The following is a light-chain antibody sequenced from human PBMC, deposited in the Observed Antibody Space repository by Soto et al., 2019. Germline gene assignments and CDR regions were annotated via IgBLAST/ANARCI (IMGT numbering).Light chain of an antibody. CDR1: QNINIY. CDR2: GAS. CDR3: QQSYRSPYT. J-gene: IGKJ2*01. Sequence: IQLTQSPSSLSASVGDRVTVTCRASQNINIYLNWYQQKPGKAPTLLIYGASSLQSGAPSRFSGGGSRTDFTLTIRSLQAEDFATYYCQQSYRSPYTFGQGTRLEI. V-gene: IGKV1-39*01.